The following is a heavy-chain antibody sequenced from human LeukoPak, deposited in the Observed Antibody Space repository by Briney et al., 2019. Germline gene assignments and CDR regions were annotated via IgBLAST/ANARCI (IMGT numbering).Heavy chain of an antibody. CDR1: GFTFSNYA. V-gene: IGHV3-30-3*01. Sequence: GGSLRLSCAATGFTFSNYAIHWGRQAPGKGLEWVAFISDDGSRQHYADSVKGRFTISRDNSKNTLNLQMNSLRAEDAAVYYCVKDRTGTYTLDYWGQGTLVTVSS. CDR3: VKDRTGTYTLDY. D-gene: IGHD3-10*01. CDR2: ISDDGSRQ. J-gene: IGHJ4*02.